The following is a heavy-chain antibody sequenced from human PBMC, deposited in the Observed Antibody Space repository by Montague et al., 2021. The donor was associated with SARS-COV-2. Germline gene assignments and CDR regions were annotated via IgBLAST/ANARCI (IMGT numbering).Heavy chain of an antibody. J-gene: IGHJ5*02. D-gene: IGHD3-10*01. CDR2: IYYSGST. CDR3: GRGLPTVRGVRRWFDP. V-gene: IGHV4-59*01. CDR1: GGSISSYY. Sequence: SETLSLTCTVSGGSISSYYWSWIRQPPGKGLEWIGYIYYSGSTNYNPSLKSRVTISLDTSKNQFSLKLGSVTAADTAVYYCGRGLPTVRGVRRWFDPWGQGTLVTVSS.